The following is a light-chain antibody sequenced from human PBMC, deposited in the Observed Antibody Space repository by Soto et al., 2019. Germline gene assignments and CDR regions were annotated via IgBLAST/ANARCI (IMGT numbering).Light chain of an antibody. CDR2: DAF. V-gene: IGKV3-11*01. CDR1: QSVSSY. CDR3: QQRSKWPLT. Sequence: IVLTQSPATLSLSPGERATLSCRASQSVSSYLAWLQQKPGQAPRLLIYDAFNRATGIPARFSGSGSGTDFTLTISSLEPEDFAVYYCQQRSKWPLTFGGGTKVEIK. J-gene: IGKJ4*01.